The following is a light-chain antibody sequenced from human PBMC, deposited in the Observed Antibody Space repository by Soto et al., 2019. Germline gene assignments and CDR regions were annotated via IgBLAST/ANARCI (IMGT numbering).Light chain of an antibody. CDR3: QQYLSYPYT. V-gene: IGKV1-8*01. Sequence: AIRMTQSPSSFSASTGDRVTITCPASQGISSYLAWYQQKPGKAPKLLIYAAATLQRGAPSRFSASGSGTDFTLTISRLQSEDFATYYCQQYLSYPYTFGQGTKLEI. CDR2: AAA. J-gene: IGKJ2*01. CDR1: QGISSY.